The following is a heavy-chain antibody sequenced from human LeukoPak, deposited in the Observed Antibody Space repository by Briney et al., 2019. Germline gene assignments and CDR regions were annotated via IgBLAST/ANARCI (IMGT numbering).Heavy chain of an antibody. CDR1: GGSFSGYY. CDR3: ASYRRGYSYRYQLPSYFDY. J-gene: IGHJ4*02. Sequence: ASETLSLTCAVYGGSFSGYYWSWIRQPPGEGLEWIGEINHRGSTNYNPSLKSRVTISVDTSTNQFSLKLTAVTAADTAAYYCASYRRGYSYRYQLPSYFDYWGQGTLVTVSS. V-gene: IGHV4-34*01. D-gene: IGHD5-18*01. CDR2: INHRGST.